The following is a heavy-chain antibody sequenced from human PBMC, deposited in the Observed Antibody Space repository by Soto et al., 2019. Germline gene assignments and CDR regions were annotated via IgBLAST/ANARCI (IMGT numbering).Heavy chain of an antibody. CDR1: GGSISSYY. J-gene: IGHJ6*02. D-gene: IGHD2-15*01. CDR2: IYYSGST. Sequence: SETLSLTCTVSGGSISSYYWSWIRQPPGKGLEWIGYIYYSGSTNYNPSLKSRVTISVDTSKNQFSLKLSSVTAADTAVYYCARAEDMVYYYGMDVWGQGTTVTVSS. V-gene: IGHV4-59*01. CDR3: ARAEDMVYYYGMDV.